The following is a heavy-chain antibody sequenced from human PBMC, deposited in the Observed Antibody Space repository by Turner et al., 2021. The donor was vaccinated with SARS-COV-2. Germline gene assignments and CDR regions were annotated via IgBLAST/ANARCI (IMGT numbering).Heavy chain of an antibody. D-gene: IGHD2-15*01. CDR2: IYWDDDK. J-gene: IGHJ4*02. V-gene: IGHV2-5*02. Sequence: QITLKESGPPLVKPTQPLTMPCTFSGFSLRTSGVGVAWIRQPPGKALEWLALIYWDDDKRYSPSLKSRLTITKDTSKNQVVLTMTNMDPVDTATYDCAHKVVAAIFDYWGQGTLVTVSS. CDR1: GFSLRTSGVG. CDR3: AHKVVAAIFDY.